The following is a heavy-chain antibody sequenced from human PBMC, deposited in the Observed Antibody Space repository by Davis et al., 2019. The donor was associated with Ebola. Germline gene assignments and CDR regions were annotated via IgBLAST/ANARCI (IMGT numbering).Heavy chain of an antibody. CDR2: VYHTGST. D-gene: IGHD2-2*01. Sequence: SETLSLTCSVSGGSISGYYWSWIRQPPGKGLEWIGYVYHTGSTNYNPSFKSRVTMSVDTSKNQVSLKLSSVTVADTAVYYYARGYCPTASCYAGPFDYWGQGTLVTVSS. CDR3: ARGYCPTASCYAGPFDY. J-gene: IGHJ4*02. CDR1: GGSISGYY. V-gene: IGHV4-59*01.